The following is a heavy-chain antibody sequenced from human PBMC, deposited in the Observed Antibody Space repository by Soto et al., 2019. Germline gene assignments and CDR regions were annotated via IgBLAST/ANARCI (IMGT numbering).Heavy chain of an antibody. Sequence: EAQLLESGGGLVQPGESLRLSCTDSTLTFASHAMTWVRRSAGRGMEWVSAIGGRGESTYYADSVKGRFTISRDNSANIVYLKMNNLGPEDTAVYYWATNVSFRTSPLGHWGQGILVIVSS. CDR1: TLTFASHA. D-gene: IGHD2-8*01. J-gene: IGHJ4*02. CDR2: IGGRGEST. V-gene: IGHV3-23*01. CDR3: ATNVSFRTSPLGH.